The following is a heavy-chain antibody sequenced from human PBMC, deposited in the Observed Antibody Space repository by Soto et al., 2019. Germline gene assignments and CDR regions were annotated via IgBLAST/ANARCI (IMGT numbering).Heavy chain of an antibody. CDR2: IDYSGST. J-gene: IGHJ4*02. V-gene: IGHV4-39*07. CDR3: ARGRRGYSYSYYFDY. D-gene: IGHD5-18*01. CDR1: GGTIRSSNYY. Sequence: SETLSLTCTVSGGTIRSSNYYWAWIRQPPGKGLEWIGSIDYSGSTNYNPSLKSRVTISVDTSKNQFSLKLSSVTAADTAVYYCARGRRGYSYSYYFDYWGQGTPVTVSS.